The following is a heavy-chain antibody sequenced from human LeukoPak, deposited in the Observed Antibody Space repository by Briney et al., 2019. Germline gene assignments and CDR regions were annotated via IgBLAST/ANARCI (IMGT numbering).Heavy chain of an antibody. J-gene: IGHJ4*02. CDR3: AVFPSHY. CDR2: VSSSGSNT. Sequence: PAGSLSLSCTASGFTIRSNEKNWVRQAPPKGLEWVSFVSSSGSNTNNADPLKDRFTTSSANATNSQYPQMTSSMAEATAASYCAVFPSHYWGQGTLVTVSP. V-gene: IGHV3-48*03. CDR1: GFTIRSNE.